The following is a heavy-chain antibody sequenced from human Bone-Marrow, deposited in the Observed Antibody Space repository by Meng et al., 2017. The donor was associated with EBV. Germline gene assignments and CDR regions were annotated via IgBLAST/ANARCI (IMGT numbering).Heavy chain of an antibody. CDR2: LIPMSGAP. CDR3: ASESGRGFTPDY. J-gene: IGHJ4*02. V-gene: IGHV1-69*01. CDR1: GGTFNSDA. D-gene: IGHD3-10*01. Sequence: QGQEVQSGAEVKKPGSSVNVACWTSGGTFNSDAVSWVRQAPGQGLEWMGGLIPMSGAPHYAQKFQGRVTITADESTSTHYMDLSNLRSDDTAMYYCASESGRGFTPDYWGQGTLVTVSS.